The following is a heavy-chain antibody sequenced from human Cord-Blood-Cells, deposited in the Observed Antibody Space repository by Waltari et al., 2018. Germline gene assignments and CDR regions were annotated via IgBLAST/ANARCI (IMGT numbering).Heavy chain of an antibody. D-gene: IGHD6-13*01. CDR3: ARAIAAAGAFDI. J-gene: IGHJ3*02. V-gene: IGHV4-59*01. CDR1: GGSISSYY. Sequence: QVQLQESGPGLVKPSETLSLTCTVSGGSISSYYWSWIRQPPGKGLEWIGYIYYSGSTNYNPSLMSRVTISVDTSKNQFSLKLSAVTAADTAVYYCARAIAAAGAFDIWGQGTMVTVSS. CDR2: IYYSGST.